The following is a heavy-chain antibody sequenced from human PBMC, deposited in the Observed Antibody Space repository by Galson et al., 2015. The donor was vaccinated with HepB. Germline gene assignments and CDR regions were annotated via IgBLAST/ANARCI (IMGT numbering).Heavy chain of an antibody. CDR2: FDPEHGET. Sequence: SVKVSCKASGYTLTELSMHWVRQAPGKGLEWMGGFDPEHGETIYAQKFQGGLTMTEDPSSGTAYMDLSSLRSEDTAMYYCATDQFCSTTTCLYYYGMDVWGQGTTVTVSS. CDR3: ATDQFCSTTTCLYYYGMDV. J-gene: IGHJ6*02. D-gene: IGHD2-2*01. CDR1: GYTLTELS. V-gene: IGHV1-24*01.